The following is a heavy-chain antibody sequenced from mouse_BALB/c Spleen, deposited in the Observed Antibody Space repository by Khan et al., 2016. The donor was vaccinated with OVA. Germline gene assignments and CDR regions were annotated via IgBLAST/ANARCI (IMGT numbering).Heavy chain of an antibody. CDR3: AREEALYYFDY. CDR2: IFPGTDNT. J-gene: IGHJ2*01. CDR1: GYTFTSYW. D-gene: IGHD3-2*02. V-gene: IGHV1-76*01. Sequence: QVQLKQSGAELVRPGASVKLSCKTSGYTFTSYWIHWVKQRSGQGLEWIARIFPGTDNTYYNENLKDKATLTADKSSSTAYMQLSSLKSEDSDVYFCAREEALYYFDYWGQGTTLTVSS.